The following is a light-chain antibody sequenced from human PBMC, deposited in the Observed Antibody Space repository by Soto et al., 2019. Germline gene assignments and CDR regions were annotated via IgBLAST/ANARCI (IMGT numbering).Light chain of an antibody. J-gene: IGKJ3*01. CDR1: QSVISAY. V-gene: IGKV3-20*01. CDR2: GAS. CDR3: QQYATSPPGFT. Sequence: EIVLTQSPGTLSLSPGERATLSCRASQSVISAYLAWYQQKPGQAPRLLIYGASIRATGIPDRFSGSGSGTDFTLTITRLEPEDFAVYYCQQYATSPPGFTFGPGTKVDVK.